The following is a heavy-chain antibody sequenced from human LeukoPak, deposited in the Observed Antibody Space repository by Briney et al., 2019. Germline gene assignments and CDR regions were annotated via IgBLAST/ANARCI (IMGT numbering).Heavy chain of an antibody. CDR2: TYYRSKWYN. CDR1: GDIVSSNSAA. CDR3: ARDQEWPTPRGFDY. J-gene: IGHJ4*02. Sequence: SQTLSLTCAISGDIVSSNSAAWNWIRQPPSRGLEWLGRTYYRSKWYNDYAVSVKSRITINPDTSKNQFSLQLNSVTPEDTAVYYCARDQEWPTPRGFDYWGQGTLVTVSS. V-gene: IGHV6-1*01. D-gene: IGHD2-15*01.